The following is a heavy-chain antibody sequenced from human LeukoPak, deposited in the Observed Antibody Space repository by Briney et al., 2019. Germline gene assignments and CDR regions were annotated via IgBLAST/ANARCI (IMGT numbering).Heavy chain of an antibody. V-gene: IGHV3-48*03. D-gene: IGHD5-12*01. Sequence: PGGSLRLSCAASGFTFSSYEMNWVRQAPGKGLEWVSYISSSGSTIYYADSVKGRFTISRDNAKNSLYLQMNSLRAEDTAVYYCARAYCEIVATSPFDYWGQGALVTVSS. CDR2: ISSSGSTI. J-gene: IGHJ4*02. CDR3: ARAYCEIVATSPFDY. CDR1: GFTFSSYE.